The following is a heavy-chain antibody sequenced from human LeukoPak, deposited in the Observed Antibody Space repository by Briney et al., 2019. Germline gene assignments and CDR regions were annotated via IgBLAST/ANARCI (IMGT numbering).Heavy chain of an antibody. CDR3: SRGQKDPYGPEFDY. D-gene: IGHD3-10*01. CDR1: GFIFGDYN. V-gene: IGHV3-49*04. CDR2: IRAKIHDGTT. J-gene: IGHJ4*02. Sequence: PGGSLRLSCTTSGFIFGDYNMNWVRQAPGKGLEWVGYIRAKIHDGTTDFAASVKGRFTISRDDSKSIAYLQMTSLKGEDTAVYYCSRGQKDPYGPEFDYWGQGTLVTVSS.